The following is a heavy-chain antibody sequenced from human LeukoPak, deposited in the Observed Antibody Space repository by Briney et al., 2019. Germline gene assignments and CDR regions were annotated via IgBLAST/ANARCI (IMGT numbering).Heavy chain of an antibody. CDR2: IYYSGST. CDR1: GGSISSYY. J-gene: IGHJ4*02. V-gene: IGHV4-59*01. CDR3: VRDPGGQSDGYNFGYFDY. Sequence: SETLSLTCTVYGGSISSYYWSWIRQPPGKGLEWIGYIYYSGSTNYNPSLKSRVTISVDASKNQFSLKLSSVTAADTAVYYCVRDPGGQSDGYNFGYFDYWGQGTLVTVSS. D-gene: IGHD5-24*01.